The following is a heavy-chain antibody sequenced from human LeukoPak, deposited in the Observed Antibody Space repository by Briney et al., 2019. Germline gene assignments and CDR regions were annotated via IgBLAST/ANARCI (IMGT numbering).Heavy chain of an antibody. D-gene: IGHD2-2*01. J-gene: IGHJ5*02. CDR1: GYTFTTYY. Sequence: ASVKVSCKASGYTFTTYYMHWVRQAPGQGLEWMGIINPSVGNTIYAQQFQGRVTMTGDTSTSTVYMELSSLRSGDTAVYYCARDGSDTKRSFDPWGQGTLVTVSS. CDR3: ARDGSDTKRSFDP. CDR2: INPSVGNT. V-gene: IGHV1-46*01.